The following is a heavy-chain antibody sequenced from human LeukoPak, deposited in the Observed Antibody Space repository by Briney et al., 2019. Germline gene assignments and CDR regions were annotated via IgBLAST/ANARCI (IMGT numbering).Heavy chain of an antibody. CDR1: GYTFTAYY. Sequence: SVKVSCKASGYTFTAYYMHWVRQAPGQGLEWMGRIIPIFGTANYAQKFQGRVTITTDESTSTAYMELSSLRSEDTAVYYCAADYGGNWIYFDYWGQGTLVTVSS. V-gene: IGHV1-69*05. CDR3: AADYGGNWIYFDY. D-gene: IGHD4-23*01. J-gene: IGHJ4*02. CDR2: IIPIFGTA.